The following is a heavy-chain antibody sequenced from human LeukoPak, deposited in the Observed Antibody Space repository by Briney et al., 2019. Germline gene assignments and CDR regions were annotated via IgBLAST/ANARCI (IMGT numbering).Heavy chain of an antibody. Sequence: GSLRLSCAASGYTFSSHGLTWVRQAPGKGLEWVSTINGVGDNTYYAETVKGRFTISRDNSKNTLYLQMHSLRAEDTAIYYCAKVSVCYGCYLDYWGQGTLVTVS. J-gene: IGHJ4*02. V-gene: IGHV3-23*01. D-gene: IGHD3-16*01. CDR2: INGVGDNT. CDR1: GYTFSSHG. CDR3: AKVSVCYGCYLDY.